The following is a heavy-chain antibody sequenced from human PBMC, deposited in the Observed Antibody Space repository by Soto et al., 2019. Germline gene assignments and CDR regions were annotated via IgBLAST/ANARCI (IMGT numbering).Heavy chain of an antibody. CDR1: EFTFTNYA. D-gene: IGHD3-10*01. CDR2: VSGSGGTT. CDR3: AKGLIRSYSIPNPDYGLDV. Sequence: EVQLLESGGGLVQPGGSLRLSCAASEFTFTNYAMSWVRQAPGKGLEWVAAVSGSGGTTYYADSVRGRFTISRDNSKNTLYVQMNSLRAGDTAIYYCAKGLIRSYSIPNPDYGLDVWGQGTTVTVSS. J-gene: IGHJ6*02. V-gene: IGHV3-23*01.